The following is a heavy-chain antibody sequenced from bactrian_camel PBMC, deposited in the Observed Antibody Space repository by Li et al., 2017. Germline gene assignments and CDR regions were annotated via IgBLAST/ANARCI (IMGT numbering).Heavy chain of an antibody. V-gene: IGHV3S54*01. CDR1: GDTDGTKC. J-gene: IGHJ4*01. CDR3: ATVASRSWDNGGNDFQD. D-gene: IGHD6*01. CDR2: IYRHGDRM. Sequence: HVQLVESGGGSVKAGGSLRLSCSISGDTDGTKCMGWFRQAPGEEREWVAQIYRHGDRMYYRDSVKGRFTISLDDAKSTVFLQMNSLKSEDTALYYCATVASRSWDNGGNDFQDWGQGTQVTVS.